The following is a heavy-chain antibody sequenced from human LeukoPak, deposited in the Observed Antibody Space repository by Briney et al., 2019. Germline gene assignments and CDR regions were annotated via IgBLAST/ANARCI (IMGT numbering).Heavy chain of an antibody. V-gene: IGHV3-48*01. Sequence: PGGSLRLSCAASGFTFSSYSMNWVRQAPGKGLEWVSYISSSSSTIYYADSVKGRFTISRDNAKNSLYLQMNSLRAEDTAVYYCARDVTLYYFDYWGQGTLVTVSS. J-gene: IGHJ4*02. D-gene: IGHD2/OR15-2a*01. CDR1: GFTFSSYS. CDR2: ISSSSSTI. CDR3: ARDVTLYYFDY.